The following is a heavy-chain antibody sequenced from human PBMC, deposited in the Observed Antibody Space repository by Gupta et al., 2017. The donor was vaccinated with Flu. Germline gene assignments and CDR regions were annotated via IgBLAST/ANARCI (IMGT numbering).Heavy chain of an antibody. CDR2: INPSDEST. J-gene: IGHJ4*02. Sequence: RQAPGKGPEWMGIINPSDESTGYAQKFQGRVTMTRGTSTSTFYMDLSSLRSEDTAVYYCARGICSGGSCYADYWGQGTLVTVSS. CDR3: ARGICSGGSCYADY. D-gene: IGHD2-15*01. V-gene: IGHV1-46*03.